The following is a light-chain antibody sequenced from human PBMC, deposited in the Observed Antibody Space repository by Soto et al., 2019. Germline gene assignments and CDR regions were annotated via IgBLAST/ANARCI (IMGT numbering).Light chain of an antibody. Sequence: EIVLTQSPGTLSLSPGERATLSCRASQSVSNNYLAWYQRKPGQAPRLLIYGASSRATGIPHRFSGSGSGTVFTLTISRLEPEDFAVYYCQQYDNSPWTFGQGTKVAI. CDR3: QQYDNSPWT. J-gene: IGKJ1*01. CDR2: GAS. V-gene: IGKV3-20*01. CDR1: QSVSNNY.